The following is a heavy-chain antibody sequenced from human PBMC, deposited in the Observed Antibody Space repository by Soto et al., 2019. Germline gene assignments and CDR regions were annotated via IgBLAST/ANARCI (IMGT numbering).Heavy chain of an antibody. Sequence: QVQLVQSGAEVKKPGASVKVSCKASGYTFTSYGISWVRQAPGQGLEWMGWISAYNGNTNYAQKLQGRVTMTTDTPTSTAYMELRSLRSDDTAVYYCARGPSVGSSSWYAYFQHWGQGTLVTVSS. CDR1: GYTFTSYG. CDR2: ISAYNGNT. CDR3: ARGPSVGSSSWYAYFQH. V-gene: IGHV1-18*01. J-gene: IGHJ1*01. D-gene: IGHD6-13*01.